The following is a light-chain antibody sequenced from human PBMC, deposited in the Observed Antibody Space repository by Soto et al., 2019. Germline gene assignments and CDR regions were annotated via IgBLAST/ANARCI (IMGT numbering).Light chain of an antibody. CDR2: DVS. J-gene: IGLJ1*01. V-gene: IGLV2-14*01. Sequence: QSALTQPASVSGSPGQSITISCTGTSSDVGGYKYVSWYQQHPGKAPKLMIYDVSDRPSGVSNRFSGSKSGNTASLTISGLQAEDEADYYCSSYTSSRTFVFGIGTKLTVL. CDR1: SSDVGGYKY. CDR3: SSYTSSRTFV.